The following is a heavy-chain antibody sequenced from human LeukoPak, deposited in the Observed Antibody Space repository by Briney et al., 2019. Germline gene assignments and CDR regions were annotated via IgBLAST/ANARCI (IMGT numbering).Heavy chain of an antibody. V-gene: IGHV4-4*07. Sequence: SETLSLTCSVSGGSINSYWWSWIRQPAGEGLEFIGRIYTTGMTNYNPSLKSRVSMSVDTSKNQFSLELRSVTAADTAVYFCARAGYTISSYRFDYWGQGALVTVSS. CDR2: IYTTGMT. CDR1: GGSINSYW. J-gene: IGHJ4*02. D-gene: IGHD3-16*02. CDR3: ARAGYTISSYRFDY.